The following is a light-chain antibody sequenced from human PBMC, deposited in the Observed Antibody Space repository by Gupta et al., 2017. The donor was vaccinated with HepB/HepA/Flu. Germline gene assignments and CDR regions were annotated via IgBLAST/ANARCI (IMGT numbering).Light chain of an antibody. J-gene: IGKJ1*01. CDR3: QQNDSNPSLT. CDR2: AAS. Sequence: DIHVTQSPSSLSASVGDRVTITCRARQSISSYLNWYKQKPGKAPKLLIYAASSWQSGVTSRFSGSGCGKDLSLTTSRRQPEDFAAYYCQQNDSNPSLTFGQGTQVEIK. V-gene: IGKV1-39*01. CDR1: QSISSY.